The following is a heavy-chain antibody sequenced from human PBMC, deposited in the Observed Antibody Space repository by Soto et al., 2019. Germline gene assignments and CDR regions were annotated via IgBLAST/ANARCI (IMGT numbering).Heavy chain of an antibody. CDR2: INPNSGGT. D-gene: IGHD2-15*01. CDR1: GYTFTGYY. CDR3: ARGFVEMAPQAGFDI. Sequence: ASVKVSCKASGYTFTGYYMHWVRQAPGQGLEWMGWINPNSGGTNYAQNCQGRVTMTRDTSISTAYMELSRLRSDDTAVYYCARGFVEMAPQAGFDIWGQGTMVTVS. V-gene: IGHV1-2*02. J-gene: IGHJ3*02.